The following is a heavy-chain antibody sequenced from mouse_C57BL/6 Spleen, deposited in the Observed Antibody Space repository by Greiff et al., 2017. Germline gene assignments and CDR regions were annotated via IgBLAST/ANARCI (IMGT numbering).Heavy chain of an antibody. J-gene: IGHJ2*01. CDR2: IRNKANGYTT. Sequence: EVKVEESGGGLVQPGGSLSLSCAASGFTFTDYYMSWVRQPPGKALEWLGFIRNKANGYTTEYSASVKGRFTISRDNSQSILYLQMNALRAEDSATYYCARWDGYYFDYWGQGTTLTVSS. V-gene: IGHV7-3*01. CDR3: ARWDGYYFDY. D-gene: IGHD2-3*01. CDR1: GFTFTDYY.